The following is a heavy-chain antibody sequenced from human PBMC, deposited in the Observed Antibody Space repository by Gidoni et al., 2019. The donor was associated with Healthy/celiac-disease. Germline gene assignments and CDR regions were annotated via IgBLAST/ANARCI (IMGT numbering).Heavy chain of an antibody. Sequence: QLQLQESGPGLVKPSETLSLTCTVSGGSISSSSYYWGWIRQPPGKGLEWIGSIYYSGSTYYNPSLKSRVTISVDTSKNQFSLKLSSVTAADTAVYYCARHRLMVQGIIDPWGQGTLVTVSS. V-gene: IGHV4-39*01. CDR2: IYYSGST. D-gene: IGHD3-10*01. CDR3: ARHRLMVQGIIDP. CDR1: GGSISSSSYY. J-gene: IGHJ5*02.